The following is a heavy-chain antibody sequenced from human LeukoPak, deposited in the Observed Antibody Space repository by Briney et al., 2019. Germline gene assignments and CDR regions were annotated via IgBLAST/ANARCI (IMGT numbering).Heavy chain of an antibody. Sequence: ADTLSLTCTVSVGSISSSSYYWGWIRQPPGKGVEWIGSIYYCGNTYYDLSLKSRLTIALDTPNNLLSVELSSVTAPDTAVYFCARQVGWLRDGDFDYWGQGTLVTVSS. CDR1: VGSISSSSYY. D-gene: IGHD5-12*01. J-gene: IGHJ4*02. CDR2: IYYCGNT. CDR3: ARQVGWLRDGDFDY. V-gene: IGHV4-39*01.